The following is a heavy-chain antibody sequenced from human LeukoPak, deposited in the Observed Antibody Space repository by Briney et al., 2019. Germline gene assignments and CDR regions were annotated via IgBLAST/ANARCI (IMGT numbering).Heavy chain of an antibody. CDR2: ISSNGGSS. Sequence: GVYLRLSCSASGFTFSAYAMYWVRQAPGKGLEYVSGISSNGGSSFYADSVKGRFTISRDNSKTTLYLQMSSLRAEDTAVYYCVKITSVTGGDCWGQGTRLTVSS. CDR3: VKITSVTGGDC. CDR1: GFTFSAYA. D-gene: IGHD1-1*01. V-gene: IGHV3-64D*09. J-gene: IGHJ4*02.